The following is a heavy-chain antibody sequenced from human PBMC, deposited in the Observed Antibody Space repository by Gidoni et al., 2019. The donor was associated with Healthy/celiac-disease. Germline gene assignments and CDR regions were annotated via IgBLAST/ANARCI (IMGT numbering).Heavy chain of an antibody. V-gene: IGHV3-21*01. CDR1: GFTFSSYS. J-gene: IGHJ4*02. CDR3: ARDYYDSSGEGPADY. D-gene: IGHD3-22*01. CDR2: ISSSSSYI. Sequence: EVQLVESGGGLVKPGGSLRLSCAASGFTFSSYSMNWVRQAPGKGLEWGSSISSSSSYIYYADSVKGRFTISRDNAKNSLYLQMNSLRAEDTAVYYCARDYYDSSGEGPADYWGQGTLVTVSS.